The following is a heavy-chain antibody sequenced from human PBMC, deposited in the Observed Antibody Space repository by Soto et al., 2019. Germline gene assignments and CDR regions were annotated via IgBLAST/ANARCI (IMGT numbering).Heavy chain of an antibody. V-gene: IGHV3-23*01. CDR3: AKASSSSSSHSDY. CDR1: GFTSSSYA. Sequence: GGSLRLSCAASGFTSSSYAMSWVRQAPGKGLEWVSAISGSGGSTYYADSVKGRFTISRDNSKNTLYLQMNSLRAEDTAVYYCAKASSSSSSHSDYWGQGTLVTVSS. CDR2: ISGSGGST. D-gene: IGHD6-6*01. J-gene: IGHJ4*02.